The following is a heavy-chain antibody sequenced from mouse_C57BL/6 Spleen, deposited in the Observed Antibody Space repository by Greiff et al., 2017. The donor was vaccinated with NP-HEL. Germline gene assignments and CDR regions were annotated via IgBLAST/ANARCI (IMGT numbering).Heavy chain of an antibody. CDR3: ARQGYDYDGLDY. D-gene: IGHD2-4*01. Sequence: EVQLVESGGDLVKPGGSLKLSCAASGFTFSSYGMSWVRQTPDKRLEWVATISSGGSYTYYPDSVKGRFTISRDNAKNTLYLQMSSLKSEDTAMYYCARQGYDYDGLDYWGQGTTLTVSS. CDR1: GFTFSSYG. CDR2: ISSGGSYT. J-gene: IGHJ2*01. V-gene: IGHV5-6*01.